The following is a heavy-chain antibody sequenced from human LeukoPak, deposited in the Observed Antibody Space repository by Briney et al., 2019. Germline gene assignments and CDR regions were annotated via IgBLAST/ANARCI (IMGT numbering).Heavy chain of an antibody. J-gene: IGHJ3*02. D-gene: IGHD6-25*01. CDR2: IYSGGSA. CDR1: GFTLSSNY. Sequence: PGGSLRLSCAASGFTLSSNYMNWVRQAPGKGLEWVSVIYSGGSAYYTDSVKGRFTISRDNSTNTLYLQMNSLRPEDTAVYYCARDRSAGYADAFDIWGQGTMVSVSS. CDR3: ARDRSAGYADAFDI. V-gene: IGHV3-66*01.